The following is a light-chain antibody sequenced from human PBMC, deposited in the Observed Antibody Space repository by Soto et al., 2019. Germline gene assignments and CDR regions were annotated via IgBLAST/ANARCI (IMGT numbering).Light chain of an antibody. Sequence: DIKLTQSPSTLSASVGDRVTITCRASQSISGWLAWYQQKPGKAPKILIYDASSLESGVPSRFSGIGSGTEFNLPISSLQPDDFATYYCQQYNGYSLFGQGTKVEI. CDR2: DAS. CDR3: QQYNGYSL. V-gene: IGKV1-5*01. CDR1: QSISGW. J-gene: IGKJ1*01.